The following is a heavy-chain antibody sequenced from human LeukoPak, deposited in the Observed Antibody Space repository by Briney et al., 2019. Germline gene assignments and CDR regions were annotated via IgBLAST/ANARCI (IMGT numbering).Heavy chain of an antibody. CDR2: IYYSGST. D-gene: IGHD6-19*01. V-gene: IGHV4-39*07. J-gene: IGHJ4*02. CDR3: ARGWIYSSGWSRGYYFDY. CDR1: GGSISSSSYY. Sequence: SETLSLTCTVSGGSISSSSYYWGWIRQPPGKGLEWIGSIYYSGSTYYNPSLKSRVTISVDTSKNQFSPKLSSVTAADTAVYYCARGWIYSSGWSRGYYFDYWGQGTLVTVSS.